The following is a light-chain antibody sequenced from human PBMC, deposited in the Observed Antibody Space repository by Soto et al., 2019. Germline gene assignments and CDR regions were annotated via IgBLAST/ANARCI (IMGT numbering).Light chain of an antibody. CDR3: VLYMGSGIGV. CDR1: SGSVSTSYY. CDR2: STN. J-gene: IGLJ3*02. V-gene: IGLV8-61*01. Sequence: QAVVTQEPSFSVSPGRTVTLTCGLSSGSVSTSYYPSWYQQTPGQAPRTLIYSTNTRSSGVPDRFSGSILGNKAALTITGAHADDEADYSCVLYMGSGIGVFGGGTKLTVL.